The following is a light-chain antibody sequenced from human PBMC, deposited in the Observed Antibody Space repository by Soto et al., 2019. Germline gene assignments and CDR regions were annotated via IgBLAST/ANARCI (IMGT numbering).Light chain of an antibody. Sequence: EIGMTQSPATLSVSPGERATLSCRARQSVSSNLAWYQQKPGQAPRLLIYGASTRATGIPARFSGSGSGTEFTLTISSLQSEDFAVNYCQQYNKWPPWTFGQGTQVEIK. CDR2: GAS. CDR1: QSVSSN. CDR3: QQYNKWPPWT. J-gene: IGKJ1*01. V-gene: IGKV3-15*01.